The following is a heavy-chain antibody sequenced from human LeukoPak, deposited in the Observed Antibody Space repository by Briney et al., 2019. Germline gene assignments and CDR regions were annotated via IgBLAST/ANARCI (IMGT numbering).Heavy chain of an antibody. CDR3: ARELVVPAAIHYYYGMDV. J-gene: IGHJ6*02. V-gene: IGHV1-2*02. D-gene: IGHD2-2*01. CDR1: GYTFTGYY. CDR2: INPNSGGT. Sequence: ASVKVSCKASGYTFTGYYMHWVRQAPGQGLGWMGWINPNSGGTNYAQKFQGRVTMTRDTSISTAYMELSRLRSDDTAVYYCARELVVPAAIHYYYGMDVWGQGTTVTVSS.